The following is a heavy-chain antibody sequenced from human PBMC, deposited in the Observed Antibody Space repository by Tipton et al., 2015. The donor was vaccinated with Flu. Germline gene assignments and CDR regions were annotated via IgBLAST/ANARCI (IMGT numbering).Heavy chain of an antibody. CDR2: IYPGDSDT. J-gene: IGHJ6*02. Sequence: QLVQSGAEVKKPGESLKISCKGSGYSFTSYWIGWVRQMPGKGLEWMGIIYPGDSDTRYSPSFQGQVTISADKSISTAYLQWSSLKASDTAMYYCARASIPSYSRAPGDYYGMDVWGQGTTVTVSS. CDR3: ARASIPSYSRAPGDYYGMDV. D-gene: IGHD6-25*01. V-gene: IGHV5-51*01. CDR1: GYSFTSYW.